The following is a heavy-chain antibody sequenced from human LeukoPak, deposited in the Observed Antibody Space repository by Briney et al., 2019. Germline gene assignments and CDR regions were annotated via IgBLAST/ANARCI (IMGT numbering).Heavy chain of an antibody. CDR1: GFTFSSYT. J-gene: IGHJ4*02. D-gene: IGHD6-19*01. Sequence: GRSLRLSCAVSGFTFSSYTMYWVRQAPGEGLECVAVISYDGNNKNEADSVKGRFSISRDNSKNTMYLQMNSLITEDTAVYYCARGFSGWHTIDYWGQGALVTVSS. V-gene: IGHV3-30-3*01. CDR3: ARGFSGWHTIDY. CDR2: ISYDGNNK.